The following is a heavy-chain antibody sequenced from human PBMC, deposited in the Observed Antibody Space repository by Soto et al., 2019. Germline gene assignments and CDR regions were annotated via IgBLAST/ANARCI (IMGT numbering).Heavy chain of an antibody. J-gene: IGHJ5*02. CDR2: ISSNSAYI. CDR3: TRDASRDSSARGWFDP. D-gene: IGHD6-13*01. V-gene: IGHV3-21*01. Sequence: GGSLRLSCAASGFTFRSFTMNWVRQAPGKGLEWVSTISSNSAYIYYTDALRGRFTISRDNAKNSPHLKMNSLRAEDTAAYYCTRDASRDSSARGWFDPWGQGTLVTVSS. CDR1: GFTFRSFT.